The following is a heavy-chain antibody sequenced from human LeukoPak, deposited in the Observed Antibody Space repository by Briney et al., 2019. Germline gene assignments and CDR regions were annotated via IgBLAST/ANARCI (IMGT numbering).Heavy chain of an antibody. V-gene: IGHV1-2*02. CDR2: IDLNNGAT. J-gene: IGHJ4*02. CDR1: GFTFTDYC. CDR3: ARDSTAAAGSCFNY. Sequence: GASVKVSCKAAGFTFTDYCSHCVRQAPGQGPEWMGWIDLNNGATKYAPKFQGRVTITRDTSINTAYMELSSLTSDDTAVYYCARDSTAAAGSCFNYWGQGTLVTVSS. D-gene: IGHD6-13*01.